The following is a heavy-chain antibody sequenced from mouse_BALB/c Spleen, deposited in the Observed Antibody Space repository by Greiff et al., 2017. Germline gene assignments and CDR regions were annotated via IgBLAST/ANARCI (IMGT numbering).Heavy chain of an antibody. CDR1: GDSITSGY. V-gene: IGHV3-8*02. CDR2: ISYSGST. D-gene: IGHD2-4*01. J-gene: IGHJ3*01. Sequence: EVQLQQSGPSLVKPSQTLSLTCSVTGDSITSGYWNWIRKFPGNKLEYMGYISYSGSTYYNPSLKSRISITRDTSKNQHYLQLNSVTTEDTATYYCARVYYDYDETFAYWGQGTLVTVSA. CDR3: ARVYYDYDETFAY.